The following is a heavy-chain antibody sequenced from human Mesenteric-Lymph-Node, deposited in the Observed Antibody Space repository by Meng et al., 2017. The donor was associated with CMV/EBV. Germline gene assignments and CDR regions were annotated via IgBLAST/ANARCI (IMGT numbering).Heavy chain of an antibody. D-gene: IGHD5-12*01. J-gene: IGHJ4*02. Sequence: GSVGATSSSTWWSWVRQPPGKGLEWIGEIYHSGSTNYNPSLKSRVTISVDKSKNQFSLKLSSVTAADTAVYYCARVKKWLRYYFDYWGQGTLVTVSS. CDR3: ARVKKWLRYYFDY. V-gene: IGHV4-4*02. CDR2: IYHSGST. CDR1: VGATSSSTW.